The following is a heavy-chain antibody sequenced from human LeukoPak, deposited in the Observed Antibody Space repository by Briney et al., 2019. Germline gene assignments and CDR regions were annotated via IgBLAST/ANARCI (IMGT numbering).Heavy chain of an antibody. CDR3: AVDYGDY. Sequence: GGSLRLSCAASGFTFSSYSMHWVRQAPGKGLEWVAVISYDGSNKYYADSVKGRFTISRDNSKNTLYLQMNSLRAEDTALYYCAVDYGDYWGQGTLVAVSS. V-gene: IGHV3-30*03. CDR2: ISYDGSNK. CDR1: GFTFSSYS. J-gene: IGHJ4*02.